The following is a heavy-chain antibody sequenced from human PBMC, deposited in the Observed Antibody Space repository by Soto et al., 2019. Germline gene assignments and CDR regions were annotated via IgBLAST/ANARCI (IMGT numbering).Heavy chain of an antibody. CDR1: GGSISSGGYY. CDR3: ARDPSDELLLSY. V-gene: IGHV4-31*03. CDR2: IYYSGST. D-gene: IGHD2-15*01. J-gene: IGHJ4*02. Sequence: PSETLSLTCPVSGGSISSGGYYWSWIRQHPGKGLEWIGYIYYSGSTYYNPSLKSRVTISVDTSKNQFSLKLSSVTAADTAVYYCARDPSDELLLSYWGQGTLVTVS.